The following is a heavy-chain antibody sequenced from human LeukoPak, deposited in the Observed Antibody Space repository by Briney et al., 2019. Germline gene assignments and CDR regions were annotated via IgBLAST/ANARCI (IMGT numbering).Heavy chain of an antibody. CDR2: MSYDGSAQ. D-gene: IGHD3-10*01. CDR1: GFTFNSYS. J-gene: IGHJ4*02. V-gene: IGHV3-30*04. Sequence: PGGSLRLSCAASGFTFNSYSLHWVRQAPGQGLEWVAVMSYDGSAQHYADSVMGRFFISRDISKSTVYLQLNNLRVEDTALYYCARVRAPSRTLLPGLDYWGQGTQVTVSS. CDR3: ARVRAPSRTLLPGLDY.